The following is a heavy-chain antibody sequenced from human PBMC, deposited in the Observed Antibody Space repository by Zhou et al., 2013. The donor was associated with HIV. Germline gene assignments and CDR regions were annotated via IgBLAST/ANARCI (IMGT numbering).Heavy chain of an antibody. CDR3: ARVRQYCSGGSCYEGWFDP. J-gene: IGHJ5*02. CDR1: GYTFTSYD. CDR2: MNPNSGNT. D-gene: IGHD2-15*01. Sequence: QVQLVQSGAEVKKPGASVKVSCKASGYTFTSYDINWVRQATGQGLEWMGWMNPNSGNTGYAQKFQGRVTMTRNTSISTAYMELSSLRSEDTAVYYCARVRQYCSGGSCYEGWFDPWGQGTLVTVSS. V-gene: IGHV1-8*01.